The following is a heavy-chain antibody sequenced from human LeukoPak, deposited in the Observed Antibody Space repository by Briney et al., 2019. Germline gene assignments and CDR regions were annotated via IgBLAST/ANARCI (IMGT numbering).Heavy chain of an antibody. CDR2: INPNSGGT. CDR3: ARDIRPRAESFDY. J-gene: IGHJ4*02. CDR1: GYTFTDYH. D-gene: IGHD1-14*01. V-gene: IGHV1-2*02. Sequence: ASVKVSCKASGYTFTDYHLHWVRQAPGQGLEWMGWINPNSGGTKYAQKIQGRVTMTRDTSINTAYMELSGLRSDDTAVYYCARDIRPRAESFDYWGQGTLVAVSS.